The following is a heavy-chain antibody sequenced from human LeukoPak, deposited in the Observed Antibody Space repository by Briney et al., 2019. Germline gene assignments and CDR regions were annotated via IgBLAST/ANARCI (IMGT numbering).Heavy chain of an antibody. V-gene: IGHV4-39*07. CDR2: IYYSGST. D-gene: IGHD2-21*02. CDR1: GGSISSSSYY. CDR3: ARDPRAATYCGGDCYKDY. J-gene: IGHJ4*02. Sequence: PSETLSLTCTVSGGSISSSSYYWGWIRQPPGKGLEWIGSIYYSGSTYYNPSLKSRVTISVDTSKNQFSLKLSSVTAADTAVYYCARDPRAATYCGGDCYKDYWGQGTLVTVSS.